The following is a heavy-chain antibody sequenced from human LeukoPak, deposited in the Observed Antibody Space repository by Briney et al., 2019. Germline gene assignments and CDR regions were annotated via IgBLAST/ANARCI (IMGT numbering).Heavy chain of an antibody. Sequence: PSETLSLTCTVSGGSISSYYWSWIRQPAGKGLEWIGRIYTSGSTNYNPSLKSRVTMSVDTSKNQFSLKLSSVTAADTAVYYCARDKSDYYCYYMDVWGKGTTVTVSS. V-gene: IGHV4-4*07. CDR3: ARDKSDYYCYYMDV. CDR2: IYTSGST. J-gene: IGHJ6*03. CDR1: GGSISSYY.